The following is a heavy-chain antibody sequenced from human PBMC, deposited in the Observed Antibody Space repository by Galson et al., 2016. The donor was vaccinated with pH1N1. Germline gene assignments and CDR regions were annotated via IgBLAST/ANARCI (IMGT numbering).Heavy chain of an antibody. Sequence: SETLSLTCSVSGGSISSSAYYWGRIRQSPGKGLEWIVSIYYSGNTYHNPSLKSRVTISVDTSKNQFSLKLSSVSAADTAVYYCASQHSSGWYPYFDYWGQGTLVTVSS. CDR2: IYYSGNT. J-gene: IGHJ4*02. D-gene: IGHD6-19*01. CDR3: ASQHSSGWYPYFDY. CDR1: GGSISSSAYY. V-gene: IGHV4-39*01.